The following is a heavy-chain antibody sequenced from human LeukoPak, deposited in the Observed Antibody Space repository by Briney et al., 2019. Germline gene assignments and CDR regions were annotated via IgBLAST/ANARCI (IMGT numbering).Heavy chain of an antibody. CDR3: ARGDTFGANPGY. D-gene: IGHD3-16*01. Sequence: SETLSLTCAVYGGSFSGYYWSWIRQPPGKGLEWIGEINHSGGTKYNPSLKSRVTISVDTSKNQFSLKLSSVTAADTAVYYCARGDTFGANPGYWGPGTLVTVSS. J-gene: IGHJ4*02. CDR2: INHSGGT. V-gene: IGHV4-34*01. CDR1: GGSFSGYY.